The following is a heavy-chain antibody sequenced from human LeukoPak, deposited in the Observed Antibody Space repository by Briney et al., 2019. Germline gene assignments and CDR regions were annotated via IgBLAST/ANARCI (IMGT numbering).Heavy chain of an antibody. V-gene: IGHV1-46*01. Sequence: ASMKVSCKTSGYTFTSYYMHWVRQAPGQGLEWMGIINPSGGSTSYAQKFQGRVTMTRDTSTSTVYMELSSLRSEDTAVYYCARETIQLWSYMDVWGKGTTVTISS. D-gene: IGHD5-18*01. CDR1: GYTFTSYY. CDR2: INPSGGST. CDR3: ARETIQLWSYMDV. J-gene: IGHJ6*03.